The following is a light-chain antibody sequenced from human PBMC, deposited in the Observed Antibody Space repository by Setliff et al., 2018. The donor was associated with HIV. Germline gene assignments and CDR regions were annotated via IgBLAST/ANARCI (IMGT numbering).Light chain of an antibody. V-gene: IGLV1-44*01. CDR3: AAWDDRLNGFYV. CDR1: NSNIGSNT. CDR2: SND. Sequence: VLTQPPSASGTPGQRVTISCSGSNSNIGSNTVNWYQQLPGTAPKLFIYSNDQRPSGVPDRFSGPKSGTSASLAISGLQSEDEANYYCAAWDDRLNGFYVFGTGTKVTV. J-gene: IGLJ1*01.